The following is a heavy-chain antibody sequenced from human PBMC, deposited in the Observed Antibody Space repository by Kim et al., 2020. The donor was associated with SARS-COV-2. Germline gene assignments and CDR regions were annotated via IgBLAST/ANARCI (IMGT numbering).Heavy chain of an antibody. CDR3: AREVLRCYEELFEDDFDY. Sequence: GGSLRLSCAASGFTFSSYAMHWVRQAPGKGLEWVAVISYDGSNKYYADSVKGRFTISRDNSKNTLYLQMNSLRAEDTAVYYCAREVLRCYEELFEDDFDYWGQGTMVTVSS. J-gene: IGHJ4*02. D-gene: IGHD3-10*01. CDR2: ISYDGSNK. CDR1: GFTFSSYA. V-gene: IGHV3-30-3*01.